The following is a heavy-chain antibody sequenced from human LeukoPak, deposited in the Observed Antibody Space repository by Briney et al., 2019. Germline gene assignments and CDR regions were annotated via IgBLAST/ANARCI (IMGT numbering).Heavy chain of an antibody. Sequence: PSGTLSLTCAVSGGSISSSNWWSWVRQPPGKGLEWIGEIYHSGSTNYNPSLKSRVTISVDKSKNQFSLKLSSVTAADTAVYYCARDAAMGIAAAGTIRGLDWFDPRGQGTLVTVSS. D-gene: IGHD6-13*01. CDR1: GGSISSSNW. CDR2: IYHSGST. CDR3: ARDAAMGIAAAGTIRGLDWFDP. J-gene: IGHJ5*02. V-gene: IGHV4-4*02.